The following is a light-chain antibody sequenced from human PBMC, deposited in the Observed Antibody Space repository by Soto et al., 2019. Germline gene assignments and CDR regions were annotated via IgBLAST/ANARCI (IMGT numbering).Light chain of an antibody. CDR2: AAS. CDR1: QSISSY. Sequence: DVQLTKSPSSLSAYLGDRVSIPCWARQSISSYLNWYQQKPGKAPKLLIYAASSLQSGVPSRFSGSGSGTDFTLTISSLQPEDFATYYCQQSYSTPQTFGQGTKVDI. V-gene: IGKV1-39*01. J-gene: IGKJ1*01. CDR3: QQSYSTPQT.